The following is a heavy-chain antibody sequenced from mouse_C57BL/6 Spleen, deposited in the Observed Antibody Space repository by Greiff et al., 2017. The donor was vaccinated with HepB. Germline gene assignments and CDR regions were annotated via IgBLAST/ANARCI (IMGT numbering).Heavy chain of an antibody. J-gene: IGHJ1*03. Sequence: EVKVVESGGGLVKPGGSLKLSCAASGFTFSDYGMHWVRQAPEKGLEWVAYISSGSSTIYYADTVKGRFTISRDNAKNTLFLQMTSLRSEDTAMYYCARYDGYYRYFDVWGTGTTVTVSS. CDR2: ISSGSSTI. D-gene: IGHD2-3*01. V-gene: IGHV5-17*01. CDR3: ARYDGYYRYFDV. CDR1: GFTFSDYG.